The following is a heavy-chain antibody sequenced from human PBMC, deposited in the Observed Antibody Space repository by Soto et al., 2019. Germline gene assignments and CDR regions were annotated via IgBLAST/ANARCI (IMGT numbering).Heavy chain of an antibody. Sequence: GGSLRLSCAASGFTFSNYWMHWVRQPPGEGLVWVSRINTNGSNTNNADSVKGRFTISRDNSKNTLFLQMNSLRAEDTAVYYCAKAESVYYDSSGYPDAFDIWGQGTMVTVSS. V-gene: IGHV3-74*01. CDR3: AKAESVYYDSSGYPDAFDI. CDR2: INTNGSNT. CDR1: GFTFSNYW. J-gene: IGHJ3*02. D-gene: IGHD3-22*01.